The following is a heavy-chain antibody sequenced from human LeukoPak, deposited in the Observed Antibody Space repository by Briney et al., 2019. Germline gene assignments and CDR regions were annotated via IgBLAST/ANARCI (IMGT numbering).Heavy chain of an antibody. CDR1: GGSIGSYY. V-gene: IGHV4-59*01. CDR2: IYYSGST. J-gene: IGHJ4*02. D-gene: IGHD6-19*01. Sequence: SETLSLTCTVSGGSIGSYYWSWIRQPPGMGLEWIGCIYYSGSTNYNPSLKSRVTISVDTSKDQFSLRLTSVTAADTAVYYCARHFSSGWSDYWGQGTLVTVSS. CDR3: ARHFSSGWSDY.